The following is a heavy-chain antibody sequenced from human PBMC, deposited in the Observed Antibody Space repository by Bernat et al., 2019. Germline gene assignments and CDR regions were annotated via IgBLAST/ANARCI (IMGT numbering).Heavy chain of an antibody. CDR3: ARGSGSYGDLDF. V-gene: IGHV3-74*01. D-gene: IGHD3-10*01. CDR2: IYSDT. CDR1: GFTVSSHW. J-gene: IGHJ4*02. Sequence: EVQLVESGGGLVQPGGSVRISCVASGFTVSSHWMHWVRQAPGKGQVWVSRIYSDTYYADSVKGRFTISRDNAKNTLYLQINSLRAEDTAVYYCARGSGSYGDLDFWGQGTLVTVSS.